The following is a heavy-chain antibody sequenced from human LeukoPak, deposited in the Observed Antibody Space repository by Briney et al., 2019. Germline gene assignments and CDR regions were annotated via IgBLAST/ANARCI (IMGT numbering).Heavy chain of an antibody. CDR1: GFSLSTYG. D-gene: IGHD3-10*01. Sequence: GGSLRLSCEASGFSLSTYGMHWVRQAPGKGLEWVALSWFDGSNKHYADSVKGRFTISRDNSKNTMYLQMDSLRAEDTAVYYCARVVSYYGSSYRLLDLWGRGTLVTVSS. J-gene: IGHJ2*01. CDR2: SWFDGSNK. CDR3: ARVVSYYGSSYRLLDL. V-gene: IGHV3-33*01.